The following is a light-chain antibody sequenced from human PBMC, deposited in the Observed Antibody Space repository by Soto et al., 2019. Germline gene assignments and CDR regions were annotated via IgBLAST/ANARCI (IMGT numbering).Light chain of an antibody. CDR1: QGISSY. CDR3: LHLNSYSPDT. CDR2: AAS. J-gene: IGKJ3*01. V-gene: IGKV1-9*01. Sequence: DIQLTQSPSFLSASIGVRVTITCRASQGISSYLAWYQQKPGTAPKLLIFAASTLQNGVPSRFSGSGSGTEFTLTISSLQPEDFATYYCLHLNSYSPDTFGPGTKVDIK.